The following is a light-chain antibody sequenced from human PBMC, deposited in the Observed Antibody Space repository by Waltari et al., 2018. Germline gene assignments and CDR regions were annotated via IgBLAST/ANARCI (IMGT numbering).Light chain of an antibody. CDR3: CSYAGRYTSV. J-gene: IGLJ2*01. Sequence: QSALTQPRSLSGSPGQSVTPSSPGTTSSVVPYNSDSWHHHRPAKPPQLVIFDVDKRPSGVPDRFSGSKAGNTASLTISGLQADDEADYYCCSYAGRYTSVFGGGTKVTVL. CDR2: DVD. V-gene: IGLV2-11*01. CDR1: TSSVVPYNS.